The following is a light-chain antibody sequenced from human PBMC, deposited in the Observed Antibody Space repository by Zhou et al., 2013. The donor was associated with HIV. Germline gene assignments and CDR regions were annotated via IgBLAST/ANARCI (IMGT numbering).Light chain of an antibody. CDR3: LQYDSYPLT. CDR2: KAS. J-gene: IGKJ5*01. V-gene: IGKV1-5*03. Sequence: DIQMTQSPSTLSASVGDRVTITCRASQSINSWLAWYQQKPGKAPKVLIYKASSLESGVPSRFSGSGSGTEFTLTITNLQPEDFASYFCLQYDSYPLTFGQGTRL. CDR1: QSINSW.